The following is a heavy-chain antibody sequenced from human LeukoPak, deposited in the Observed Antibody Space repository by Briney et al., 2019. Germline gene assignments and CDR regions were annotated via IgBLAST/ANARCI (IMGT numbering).Heavy chain of an antibody. CDR1: GFTFSNYG. D-gene: IGHD6-19*01. V-gene: IGHV3-30*18. J-gene: IGHJ4*02. Sequence: PGRSLRLSCAASGFTFSNYGMHWVRQAPGKGLEWVAVTSYDGSSKYYADSVKGRFTISRDNSKNTLYLQMSSLRPEDTAVYYCAKDLGVHWQVPYYSDFWGQGTLVTVSS. CDR3: AKDLGVHWQVPYYSDF. CDR2: TSYDGSSK.